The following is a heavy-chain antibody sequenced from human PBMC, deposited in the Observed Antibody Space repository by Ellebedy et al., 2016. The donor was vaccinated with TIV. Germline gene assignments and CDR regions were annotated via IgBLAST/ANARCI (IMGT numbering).Heavy chain of an antibody. Sequence: PGGSLRLSCAASGFTFSNNAMSWVRQAPGKGLEWISAITNSGTSTYYADSVKGRFTISRDNYQNTLYMQVDSLRAEDTAIYYCASDPWVVGPALDIWGQGTMVTVSS. J-gene: IGHJ3*02. V-gene: IGHV3-23*01. CDR3: ASDPWVVGPALDI. CDR2: ITNSGTST. CDR1: GFTFSNNA. D-gene: IGHD1-26*01.